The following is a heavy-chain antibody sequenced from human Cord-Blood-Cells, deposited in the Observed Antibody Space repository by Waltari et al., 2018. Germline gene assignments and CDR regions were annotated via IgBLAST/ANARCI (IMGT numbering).Heavy chain of an antibody. CDR3: ARSGYFGDAFDI. CDR1: GFTFSSYS. Sequence: EVQLVESGGGLVKPGGSLRLSCAASGFTFSSYSMNWVRQAPGKGLEWVSSISSSSSYIYYADSVKGRFTISRDNAKNSLYRQVNSLRAEDTAVYYCARSGYFGDAFDIWGQGTMVTVSS. D-gene: IGHD3-10*01. J-gene: IGHJ3*02. CDR2: ISSSSSYI. V-gene: IGHV3-21*01.